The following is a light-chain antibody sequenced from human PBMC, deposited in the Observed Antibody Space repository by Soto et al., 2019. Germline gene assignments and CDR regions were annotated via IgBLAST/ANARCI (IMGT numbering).Light chain of an antibody. Sequence: IVLTQSPGTLSWSPGERATLSCGASQSVSSSYLAWYQQKPGQAPRLLIYGASSRATGIPDRFSGSASGTDFTLTISRLEPEDFAVYYCQQYGSSGTFGQGTKVDIK. CDR2: GAS. J-gene: IGKJ1*01. CDR1: QSVSSSY. V-gene: IGKV3-20*01. CDR3: QQYGSSGT.